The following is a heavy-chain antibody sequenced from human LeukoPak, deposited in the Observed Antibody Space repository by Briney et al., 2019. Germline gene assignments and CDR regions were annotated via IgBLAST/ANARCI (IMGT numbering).Heavy chain of an antibody. Sequence: PGGSLRLSCAASGFTFSDHYMDWVRQAPGKGLEWVGRTRNKANSYTTEYAASVKGRFTISRDDSKNSLYLQMNSLKTEDTAVYYCARELERAYGMDVWGQGTTVTVSS. V-gene: IGHV3-72*01. J-gene: IGHJ6*02. CDR1: GFTFSDHY. CDR2: TRNKANSYTT. D-gene: IGHD1-1*01. CDR3: ARELERAYGMDV.